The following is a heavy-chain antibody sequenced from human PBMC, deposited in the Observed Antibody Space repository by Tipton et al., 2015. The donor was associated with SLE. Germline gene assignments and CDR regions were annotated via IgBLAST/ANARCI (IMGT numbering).Heavy chain of an antibody. CDR1: GGSISSYY. Sequence: TLSLTCTVSGGSISSYYWSWIRQPPGKGLEWIGYIYYSGSTNYNPSLKSRVTISVETSKNQFSLKLRSVTAADTAVYYCARGTKLEYHYYYYDKDVGCKWTTVTVSS. D-gene: IGHD1-1*01. V-gene: IGHV4-59*01. J-gene: IGHJ6*03. CDR2: IYYSGST. CDR3: ARGTKLEYHYYYYDKDV.